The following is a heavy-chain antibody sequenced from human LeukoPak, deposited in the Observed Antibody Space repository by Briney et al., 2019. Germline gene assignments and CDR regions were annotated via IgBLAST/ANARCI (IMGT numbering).Heavy chain of an antibody. J-gene: IGHJ4*02. D-gene: IGHD6-13*01. V-gene: IGHV3-23*01. CDR2: ISGSGGST. CDR3: AREHSSSWFDY. CDR1: GFTFSSYA. Sequence: GGSLRLSCAASGFTFSSYAMSWVRQAPGKGLEWVTAISGSGGSTYYADSVKGRFTISRDNSKNTLYLQMNSLRSDDTAVYYCAREHSSSWFDYWGQGTLVTVSS.